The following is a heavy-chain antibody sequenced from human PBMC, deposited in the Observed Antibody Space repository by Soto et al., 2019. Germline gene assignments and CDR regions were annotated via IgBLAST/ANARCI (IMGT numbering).Heavy chain of an antibody. CDR2: ISINGGST. V-gene: IGHV3-64D*06. J-gene: IGHJ4*02. D-gene: IGHD3-22*01. CDR1: GFTFSIYA. Sequence: GGSLRLSCSASGFTFSIYAMHWIRQAPGKGLEYVSSISINGGSTHYADSVKGRFTISRDNSKNTQYLQMSSLRADDTALYYCVKGEYYYDSSGYYPFDYWGQGTLVTVSS. CDR3: VKGEYYYDSSGYYPFDY.